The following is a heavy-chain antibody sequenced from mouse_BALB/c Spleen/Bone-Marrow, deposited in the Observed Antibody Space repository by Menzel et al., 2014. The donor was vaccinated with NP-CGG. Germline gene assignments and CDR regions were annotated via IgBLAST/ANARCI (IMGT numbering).Heavy chain of an antibody. V-gene: IGHV14-3*02. D-gene: IGHD2-14*01. J-gene: IGHJ1*01. CDR1: GFNIKDTY. Sequence: VQLQQSGAELVKPGASVKWSCTASGFNIKDTYMHWVKQRPEEGLEWIGRIDPSNGNTKYDPKFQGKATITADTSSNTAYLQLSSLTSEDTAVYYCANYRYGWYFDVWGAGTTVTVSS. CDR3: ANYRYGWYFDV. CDR2: IDPSNGNT.